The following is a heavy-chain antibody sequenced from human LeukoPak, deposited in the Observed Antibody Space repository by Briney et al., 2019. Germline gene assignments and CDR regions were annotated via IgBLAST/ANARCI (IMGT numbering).Heavy chain of an antibody. CDR1: GYTFTSYG. D-gene: IGHD3-16*02. V-gene: IGHV1-18*01. CDR2: ISAYNGNT. Sequence: ASVKVSCKASGYTFTSYGISWVRQAPGQGLEWMGWISAYNGNTNYAQKLQGRVTMTTDTSTSTAYMELRRLRSDDTAVYYCARDLPRGDYVWGSYRRPFDYWGQGTLVTVSS. CDR3: ARDLPRGDYVWGSYRRPFDY. J-gene: IGHJ4*02.